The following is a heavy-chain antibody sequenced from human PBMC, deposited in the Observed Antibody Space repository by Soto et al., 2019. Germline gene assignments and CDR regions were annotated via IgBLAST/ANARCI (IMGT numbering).Heavy chain of an antibody. V-gene: IGHV3-30*03. CDR3: ARVYSSSWYYFDY. Sequence: PVGSLRLSCAASGFTFSSYGMHWVRQAPGKGLEWVAVISYDGSSKYYADSVKGRFTISRNNSKNTLYLQMNSLRAEDTAVYYCARVYSSSWYYFDYWGQGTLVTVSS. CDR2: ISYDGSSK. D-gene: IGHD6-13*01. J-gene: IGHJ4*02. CDR1: GFTFSSYG.